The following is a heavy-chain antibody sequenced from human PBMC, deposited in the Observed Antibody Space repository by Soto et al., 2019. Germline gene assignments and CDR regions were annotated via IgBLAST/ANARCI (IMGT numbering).Heavy chain of an antibody. CDR2: LSDSGGSI. Sequence: PGGSLRLSCTASGFTFSRHVMTWVRQAPGKGLEWVSGLSDSGGSIYYADSVKGRFTISRDNSMNTLYLQMNTLRAEDTAIYYCAKVSSSWYAGFFDLWGQGTLVTVSS. J-gene: IGHJ4*02. CDR3: AKVSSSWYAGFFDL. D-gene: IGHD6-13*01. V-gene: IGHV3-23*01. CDR1: GFTFSRHV.